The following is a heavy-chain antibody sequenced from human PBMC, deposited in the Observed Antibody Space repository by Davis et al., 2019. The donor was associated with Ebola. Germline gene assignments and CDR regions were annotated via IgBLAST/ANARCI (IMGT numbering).Heavy chain of an antibody. CDR3: ARGSSWSIYGMDV. D-gene: IGHD6-13*01. CDR2: INHSGST. CDR1: GGSFSGYY. J-gene: IGHJ6*02. Sequence: MPSETLSLTCAVYGGSFSGYYWSWIRQPPGKGLEWIGEINHSGSTNYNPSLKSRVTISVDTSKNQFSLKPSSVTAADTAVYYCARGSSWSIYGMDVWGQGTTVTVSS. V-gene: IGHV4-34*01.